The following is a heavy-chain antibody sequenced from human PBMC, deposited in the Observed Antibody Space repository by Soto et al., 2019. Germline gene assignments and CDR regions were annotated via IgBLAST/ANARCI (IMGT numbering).Heavy chain of an antibody. CDR1: GYTFTSYD. J-gene: IGHJ6*02. Sequence: QAQLVQSGAEVKKPGASVKVSCKPSGYTFTSYDINWVRQAPGQGLEWLGWMDPNSGSTGYAQNFQGRVTMTRNISINTAHMELSSLRSEDTAVYYCARERKFDFWRKGLDVWGQGTTVTVSS. CDR2: MDPNSGST. D-gene: IGHD3-3*01. CDR3: ARERKFDFWRKGLDV. V-gene: IGHV1-8*01.